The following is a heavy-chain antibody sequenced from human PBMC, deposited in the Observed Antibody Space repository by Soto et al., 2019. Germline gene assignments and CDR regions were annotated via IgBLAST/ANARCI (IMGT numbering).Heavy chain of an antibody. CDR2: IGPDGSGT. V-gene: IGHV3-74*01. CDR1: GFTFSSHW. D-gene: IGHD1-1*01. CDR3: ARDHNWSYDY. J-gene: IGHJ4*02. Sequence: GGSLRLSCAASGFTFSSHWMHWVRQVPRKGLAWVSHIGPDGSGTRYADSVQGRFTISRDNARNTLYLQMDSLRDGDTAVYYCARDHNWSYDYWGQGILVTVSS.